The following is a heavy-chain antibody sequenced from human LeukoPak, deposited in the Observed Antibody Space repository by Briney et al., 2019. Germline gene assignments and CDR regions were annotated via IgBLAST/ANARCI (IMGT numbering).Heavy chain of an antibody. CDR1: GSTFTTYD. V-gene: IGHV1-69*06. J-gene: IGHJ5*02. Sequence: SVKVSCKASGSTFTTYDINWVRQATGQGLEWMGGILPVSNTANNAQNFQGRVTFTADTSTGTAYMELSSLRSEDTAVYYCARADRYYYDSSGPLDPWGQGTLVTVSS. D-gene: IGHD3-22*01. CDR3: ARADRYYYDSSGPLDP. CDR2: ILPVSNTA.